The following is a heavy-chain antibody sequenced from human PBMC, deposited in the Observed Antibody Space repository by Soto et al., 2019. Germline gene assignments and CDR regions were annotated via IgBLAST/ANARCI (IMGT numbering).Heavy chain of an antibody. D-gene: IGHD3-22*01. CDR2: IRSKAYGGTT. J-gene: IGHJ6*02. Sequence: GSALLLSCTASGFTFGDYTMSWVRRAPGKGLEWVGFIRSKAYGGTTEYAASVKGRFTISRDDSKSIAYLQMNSLKTEDTAVYYCTRDRYYYDSSGYYSYGMDVWGQGTTVTVSS. V-gene: IGHV3-49*04. CDR1: GFTFGDYT. CDR3: TRDRYYYDSSGYYSYGMDV.